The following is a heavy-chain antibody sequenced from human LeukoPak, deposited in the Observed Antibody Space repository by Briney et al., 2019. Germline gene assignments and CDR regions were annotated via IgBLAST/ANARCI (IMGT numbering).Heavy chain of an antibody. Sequence: SETLSLTCIVSGGSLSGYYWSWLRQSPGRGLEWLCYIHYSWSTKYNPSLQIRVTISVNTSRNHFSLWLSYVTAADTAIYYCARDPPEDRWNSFDYWGQGTLVTVSS. D-gene: IGHD2-15*01. J-gene: IGHJ4*02. CDR1: GGSLSGYY. CDR3: ARDPPEDRWNSFDY. CDR2: IHYSWST. V-gene: IGHV4-59*01.